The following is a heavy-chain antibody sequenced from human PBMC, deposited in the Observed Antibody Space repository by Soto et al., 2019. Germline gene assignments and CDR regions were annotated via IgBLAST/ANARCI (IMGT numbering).Heavy chain of an antibody. CDR2: IHPGDSDT. V-gene: IGHV5-51*01. CDR3: ARAQFLDFDY. Sequence: GASLKISCKGSGYSFTNYWIGWVRQMPGKGLEWMGIIHPGDSDTRYSPSFQGQVTISADKSISTAYLQWGSLKASDTAMYYCARAQFLDFDYWGQGTLVTGFS. D-gene: IGHD3-3*01. J-gene: IGHJ4*02. CDR1: GYSFTNYW.